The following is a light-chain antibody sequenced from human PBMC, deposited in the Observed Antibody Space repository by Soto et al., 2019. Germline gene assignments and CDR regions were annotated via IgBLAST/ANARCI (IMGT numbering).Light chain of an antibody. Sequence: EIVLTQSPATLSLSPGERATLSCRASQSISTYLAWYQQKPGQPPRLLIYDASHRATGIPARFGGSGSGTDFTLTISNLEPEDFAVYNCHQRSSWPLTFGGGTKVDIK. V-gene: IGKV3-11*01. CDR3: HQRSSWPLT. CDR1: QSISTY. CDR2: DAS. J-gene: IGKJ4*01.